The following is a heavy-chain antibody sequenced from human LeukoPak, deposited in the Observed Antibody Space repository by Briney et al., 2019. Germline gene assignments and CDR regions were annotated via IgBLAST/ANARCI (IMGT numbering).Heavy chain of an antibody. D-gene: IGHD2-15*01. J-gene: IGHJ4*02. CDR1: GFTFSRYW. CDR2: LNTDGSWT. V-gene: IGHV3-74*01. CDR3: AKDLSGAHDY. Sequence: GGSLRLSCAASGFTFSRYWMHWVRQAPGKGLVWVSRLNTDGSWTNYADSVKGRFTISRDNAKNTLYLQMNSLRVEDTAVYYRAKDLSGAHDYWGQGTVVTVSS.